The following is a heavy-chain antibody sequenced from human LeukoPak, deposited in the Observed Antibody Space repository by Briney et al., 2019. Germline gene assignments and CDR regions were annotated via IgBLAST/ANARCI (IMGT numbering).Heavy chain of an antibody. CDR3: AKDIAAAGTGSFDY. CDR2: ISWNSGSI. CDR1: GLNFDDYV. Sequence: PGRSLRHSLAASGLNFDDYVMHWVRPAPGKGLEGVSGISWNSGSIGYADSVKGRFTISRDNAKNSLYLQMNSLRAEDTALYYCAKDIAAAGTGSFDYWGQGTLVTVSS. D-gene: IGHD6-13*01. V-gene: IGHV3-9*01. J-gene: IGHJ4*02.